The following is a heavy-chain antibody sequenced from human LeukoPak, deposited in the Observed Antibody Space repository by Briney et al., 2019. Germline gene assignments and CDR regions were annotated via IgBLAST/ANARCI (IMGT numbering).Heavy chain of an antibody. CDR2: FDPEDGET. CDR3: ATDSHSSGWYGSYNYNYGMDV. V-gene: IGHV1-24*01. CDR1: GYTLTELS. J-gene: IGHJ6*02. D-gene: IGHD6-19*01. Sequence: GASVKVSCKVSGYTLTELSMHWVRQAPGKGLEWMGGFDPEDGETIYAQKFQGRVTMTEDTSTDTAYMELSSLRSEDTAVYYCATDSHSSGWYGSYNYNYGMDVWGQGTTVTVSS.